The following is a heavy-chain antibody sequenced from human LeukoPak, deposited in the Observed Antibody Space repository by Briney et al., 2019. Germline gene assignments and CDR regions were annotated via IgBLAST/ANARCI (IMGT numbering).Heavy chain of an antibody. CDR3: ARDRLVPAATPHFDY. CDR1: GFTFSSYG. D-gene: IGHD2-2*01. V-gene: IGHV3-33*01. CDR2: IWYDGSNK. J-gene: IGHJ4*02. Sequence: SGGSLRLSCAASGFTFSSYGMHWVRQAPGKGLEWVAVIWYDGSNKYYADSVKGRFTISRDNSKNTLYLQMNSLRAEDTAVYYCARDRLVPAATPHFDYWGQGTQVTVSS.